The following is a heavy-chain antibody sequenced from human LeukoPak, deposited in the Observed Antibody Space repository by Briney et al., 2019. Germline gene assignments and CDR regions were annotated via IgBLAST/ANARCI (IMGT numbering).Heavy chain of an antibody. CDR3: AGSISYSGSYSYGY. CDR2: IYYSGST. J-gene: IGHJ4*02. Sequence: SETLSLTCTVSGGSISSSSYYWGWIRQPPGKGLEWIGSIYYSGSTYYNPSLKSRVTMSVDTSKNQFSLKLSSVTAADTAVYYCAGSISYSGSYSYGYWGQGTLVTVSS. CDR1: GGSISSSSYY. D-gene: IGHD1-26*01. V-gene: IGHV4-39*07.